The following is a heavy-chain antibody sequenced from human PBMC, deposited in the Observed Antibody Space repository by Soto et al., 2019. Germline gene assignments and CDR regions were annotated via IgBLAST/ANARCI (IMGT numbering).Heavy chain of an antibody. Sequence: QVQLVQSGAEVKKPGSSVKVSCKASGGTFSSYTISWVRQAPGQGLAWMGRIIPILGIANYAQKFQGRVTITADKSTSTAYMELSSLRSEDTAVYYCARQGVIKFDYWGQGPLVTVSS. CDR1: GGTFSSYT. V-gene: IGHV1-69*02. D-gene: IGHD2-8*01. CDR3: ARQGVIKFDY. CDR2: IIPILGIA. J-gene: IGHJ4*02.